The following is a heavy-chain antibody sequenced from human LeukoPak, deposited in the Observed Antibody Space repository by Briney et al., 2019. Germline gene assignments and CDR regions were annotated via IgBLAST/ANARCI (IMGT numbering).Heavy chain of an antibody. V-gene: IGHV4-39*01. Sequence: PSETLSLTCTVSGGSISSSSYYWGWIRQPPGKGLEWIGSIYYSGSTYYNPSLKSRVTISVDTSKNQFSLKLSSVTAADTAVYYCARRDIVVVPAAVGGGYFDYWGQGTLVTVSS. CDR2: IYYSGST. CDR1: GGSISSSSYY. D-gene: IGHD2-2*01. J-gene: IGHJ4*02. CDR3: ARRDIVVVPAAVGGGYFDY.